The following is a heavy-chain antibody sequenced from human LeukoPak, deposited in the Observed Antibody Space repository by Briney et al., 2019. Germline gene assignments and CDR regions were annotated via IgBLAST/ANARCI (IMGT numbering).Heavy chain of an antibody. CDR1: GFTFSSYS. CDR2: ISSSSSYI. D-gene: IGHD1-26*01. CDR3: ASVGATNFDY. V-gene: IGHV3-21*01. Sequence: GGSLRLSCAASGFTFSSYSMNWVRQAPGKGLEWVSSISSSSSYIYYADSVKGRFTISRDNAKNSLYPQMNSLRAEDTAVYYCASVGATNFDYWGQGTLVTVSS. J-gene: IGHJ4*02.